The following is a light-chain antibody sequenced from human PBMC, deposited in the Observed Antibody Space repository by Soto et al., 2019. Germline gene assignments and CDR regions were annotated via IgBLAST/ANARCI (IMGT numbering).Light chain of an antibody. J-gene: IGKJ4*01. Sequence: EIVLTQSPATLSLSPGERATLSCRASQSVSSYLAWYQQKPGQAPRLLIYDASNRATGIPARFSDSGSGTDFTLTISSLETEDFAVYYCQQRSTSLTFGGGTKVEIK. CDR2: DAS. V-gene: IGKV3-11*01. CDR1: QSVSSY. CDR3: QQRSTSLT.